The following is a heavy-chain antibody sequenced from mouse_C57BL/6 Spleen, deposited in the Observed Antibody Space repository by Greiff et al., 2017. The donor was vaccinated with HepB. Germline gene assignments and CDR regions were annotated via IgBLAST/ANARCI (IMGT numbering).Heavy chain of an antibody. J-gene: IGHJ4*01. V-gene: IGHV1-4*01. CDR2: INPSSGYT. CDR1: GYTFTSYT. CDR3: AREGPATYAMDY. Sequence: QVQLQQSGAELARPGASVKMSCKASGYTFTSYTMHWVKQRPGQGLEWIGYINPSSGYTKYNQKFKDKATLTADKSSSTAYMQLGSLTSEDSAVYYRAREGPATYAMDYWGQGTSVTVSS. D-gene: IGHD1-1*01.